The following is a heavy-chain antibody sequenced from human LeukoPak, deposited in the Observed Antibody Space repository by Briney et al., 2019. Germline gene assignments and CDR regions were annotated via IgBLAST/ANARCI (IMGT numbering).Heavy chain of an antibody. Sequence: SETLALTCTVSGGSISSYYWSWIRQPPGKGLEWIGYIYYSGSTNYNPCLKSRVTISVDTSKNQFSLKLSSVTAADTAVYYCARGKRGYSYATFDYWGQGTLVTGSS. V-gene: IGHV4-59*01. CDR3: ARGKRGYSYATFDY. J-gene: IGHJ4*02. CDR2: IYYSGST. CDR1: GGSISSYY. D-gene: IGHD5-18*01.